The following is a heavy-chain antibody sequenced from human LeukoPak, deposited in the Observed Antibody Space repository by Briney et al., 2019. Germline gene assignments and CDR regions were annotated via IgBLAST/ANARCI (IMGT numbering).Heavy chain of an antibody. Sequence: PSQTLSLTCTVSGGSISSGSYYWRCIRQPAGKGLEWIGRIYTSGSTNYNPSLKSRVTISVDTSKNQFSLKLSSVTAADTAVYYCASAPLGYCSSTSCSGIISWFDPWGQGTLVTVSS. CDR2: IYTSGST. CDR3: ASAPLGYCSSTSCSGIISWFDP. V-gene: IGHV4-61*02. J-gene: IGHJ5*02. CDR1: GGSISSGSYY. D-gene: IGHD2-2*01.